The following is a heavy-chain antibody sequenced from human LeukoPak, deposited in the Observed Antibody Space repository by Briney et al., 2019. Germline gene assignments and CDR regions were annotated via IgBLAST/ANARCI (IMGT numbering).Heavy chain of an antibody. Sequence: GGSLRLSCAASGFNFTGYGIHWVRQVPGKGLDWVAVIWYDGKNKHYADSVKGRFTISRDTSKNTVYLQTNSLRAEDTAVYYCARVSESGNSDYWGQGTLVTVSS. J-gene: IGHJ4*02. D-gene: IGHD4-23*01. CDR1: GFNFTGYG. CDR3: ARVSESGNSDY. V-gene: IGHV3-33*01. CDR2: IWYDGKNK.